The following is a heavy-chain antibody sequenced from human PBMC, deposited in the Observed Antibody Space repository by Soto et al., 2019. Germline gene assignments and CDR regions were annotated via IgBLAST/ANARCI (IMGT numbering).Heavy chain of an antibody. V-gene: IGHV1-46*01. Sequence: AAVKVSCKASGYSFAKYYIHWVRQAPGQELEWMGIINPSGGTGYAQKFQGRVTLTRDTSTNTLSIELSRLRSEDTAVYYCARDEERDRDLHWTSIRCSYGMDVWGQGTTVTVSS. CDR1: GYSFAKYY. CDR3: ARDEERDRDLHWTSIRCSYGMDV. D-gene: IGHD6-6*01. CDR2: INPSGGT. J-gene: IGHJ6*02.